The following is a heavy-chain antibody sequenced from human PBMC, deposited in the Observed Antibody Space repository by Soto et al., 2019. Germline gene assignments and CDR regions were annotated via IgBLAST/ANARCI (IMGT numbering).Heavy chain of an antibody. D-gene: IGHD2-21*01. CDR1: GASMISNTYY. V-gene: IGHV4-39*07. J-gene: IGHJ6*03. CDR3: ARGGISHWAYFYYMYV. Sequence: SETLSLTCSVSGASMISNTYYWGWIRQPPGKGLEWIGSIYSSGNTYSNLSLKSRVTMSVDTSKNQFSLTLNSVTAADTATYYCARGGISHWAYFYYMYVWDRGTTVTVSS. CDR2: IYSSGNT.